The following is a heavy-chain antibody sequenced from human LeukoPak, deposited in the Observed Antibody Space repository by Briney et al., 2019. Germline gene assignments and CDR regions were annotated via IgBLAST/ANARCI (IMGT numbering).Heavy chain of an antibody. CDR3: ARSSSTLDD. CDR1: GGSITSYY. V-gene: IGHV4-4*07. D-gene: IGHD2-2*01. Sequence: SQTLSLTRSVSGGSITSYYCSWIRHPPGKWLEWLGLVCVGGGTNNSPPLRSRASFSVATSRNQCSFKLNSVSAADTAVYFCARSSSTLDDWGQGTLVTVSS. J-gene: IGHJ4*02. CDR2: VCVGGGT.